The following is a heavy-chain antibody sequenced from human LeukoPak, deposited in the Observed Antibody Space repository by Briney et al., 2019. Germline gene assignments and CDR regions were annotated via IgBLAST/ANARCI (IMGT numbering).Heavy chain of an antibody. D-gene: IGHD3-22*01. J-gene: IGHJ4*02. Sequence: GGSLRLSCEASGFTFSSTYMSWVRQTPGKGLEWVSAISGSGGSTYYADSMKGRFTIFRDNSKNTLYLQMNSLRAEDTAVYYCAKGRVDSSNSLFDYWGQGTLVTVSS. CDR2: ISGSGGST. V-gene: IGHV3-23*01. CDR3: AKGRVDSSNSLFDY. CDR1: GFTFSSTY.